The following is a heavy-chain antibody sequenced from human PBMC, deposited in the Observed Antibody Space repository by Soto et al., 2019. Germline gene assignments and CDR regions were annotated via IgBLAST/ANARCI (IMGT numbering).Heavy chain of an antibody. V-gene: IGHV4-38-2*01. J-gene: IGHJ5*02. CDR2: SYHGGST. Sequence: PSETLSLTCAVSGYSISSSSYCWGRRPPPGGVLWWFGSSYHGGSTYYNHSLNSRVTFTIDITNNNVSLLLNSMTAADTAVYYCARVGPCVPYYDNNSPYAVVNWFDPWGQGTLVTVSS. CDR3: ARVGPCVPYYDNNSPYAVVNWFDP. CDR1: GYSISSSSY. D-gene: IGHD3-3*01.